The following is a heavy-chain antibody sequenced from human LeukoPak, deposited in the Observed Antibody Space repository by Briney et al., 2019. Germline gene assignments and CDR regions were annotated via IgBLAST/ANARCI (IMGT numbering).Heavy chain of an antibody. V-gene: IGHV4-59*13. D-gene: IGHD3-22*01. CDR3: ARGFYDSSGLYNDY. J-gene: IGHJ4*02. CDR1: GGSISSYY. CDR2: IYYSGST. Sequence: KPSETLSLTCTVSGGSISSYYWSWIRQPPGKGLEWIGYIYYSGSTNYNPSLKSRVTISVDTSKNQFSLKLSSVTAADTAVYYCARGFYDSSGLYNDYWGQGTLVTVSS.